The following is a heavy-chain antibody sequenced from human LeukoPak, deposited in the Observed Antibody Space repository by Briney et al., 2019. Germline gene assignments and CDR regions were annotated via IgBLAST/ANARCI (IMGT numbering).Heavy chain of an antibody. D-gene: IGHD6-19*01. CDR2: INPRGST. CDR1: GGSFSSHY. J-gene: IGHJ6*04. V-gene: IGHV4-34*01. CDR3: ARGLRQGSAWSWGPKEKSYRYMDV. Sequence: PSETLSLTCAVYGGSFSSHYWTWIRQPPGKGLEWIGEINPRGSTNYNPSLESRVTVSADTSRNQLSLSLTSVTAADSAVYFCARGLRQGSAWSWGPKEKSYRYMDVWGTGTTVIVSS.